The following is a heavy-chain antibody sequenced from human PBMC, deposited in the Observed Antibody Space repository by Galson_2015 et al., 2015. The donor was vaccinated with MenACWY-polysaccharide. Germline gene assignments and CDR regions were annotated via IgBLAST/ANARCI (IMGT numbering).Heavy chain of an antibody. CDR3: AKDSDYTTGWYSADY. D-gene: IGHD6-19*01. CDR1: GFIFATQA. Sequence: SLRLSCAASGFIFATQAMTWVRQAPGKGLEWVSSIGSDGNNRYHADSVKGRFTISRDNSKNTLYLQMNSLTADDTAVYFCAKDSDYTTGWYSADYWGQGTLVTVSS. V-gene: IGHV3-23*01. CDR2: IGSDGNNR. J-gene: IGHJ4*02.